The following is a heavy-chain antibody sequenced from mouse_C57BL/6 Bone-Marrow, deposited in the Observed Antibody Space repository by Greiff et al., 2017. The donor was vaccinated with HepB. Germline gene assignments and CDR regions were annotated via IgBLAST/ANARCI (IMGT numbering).Heavy chain of an antibody. V-gene: IGHV1-15*01. CDR1: GYTFTDYE. Sequence: VQLQQSGAELVRPGASVTLSCKASGYTFTDYEMHWVKQTPVHGLEWIGAIDPETGGTAYNQKFKGKAILTADKSSSTAYMALRSLTSEDSAVYYCTRREPDYWGQGTTLTVSS. CDR2: IDPETGGT. CDR3: TRREPDY. J-gene: IGHJ2*01.